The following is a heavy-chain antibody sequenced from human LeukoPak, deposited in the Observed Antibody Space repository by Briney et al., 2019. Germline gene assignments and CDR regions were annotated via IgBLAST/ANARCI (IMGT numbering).Heavy chain of an antibody. CDR1: GDSVSSNSAA. Sequence: SQTLSLTCAISGDSVSSNSAAWNWIRQSPSRGLEWLGSTYYRSKWYNDYAVSVKSRITINPDTSENQFSLQLNSVTPEDTAVYYCARHRGYYDSSGYSFDYWGQGTLVTVSS. J-gene: IGHJ4*02. CDR2: TYYRSKWYN. V-gene: IGHV6-1*01. CDR3: ARHRGYYDSSGYSFDY. D-gene: IGHD3-22*01.